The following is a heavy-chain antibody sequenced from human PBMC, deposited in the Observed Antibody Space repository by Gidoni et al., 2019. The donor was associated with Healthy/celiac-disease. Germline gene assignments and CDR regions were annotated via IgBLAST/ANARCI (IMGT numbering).Heavy chain of an antibody. CDR2: IYYSGST. V-gene: IGHV4-39*01. Sequence: QLQLQESGPGLVKPSETLSLTCTVSGGSISSSSYYWGWIRQPPGKGLEWIGSIYYSGSTYYNPSLKSRVTISVDTSKNQFPLKLSSVTAADTAVYYCARVIAAAGRYYYYGMDVWGQGTTVTVSS. CDR1: GGSISSSSYY. J-gene: IGHJ6*02. D-gene: IGHD6-13*01. CDR3: ARVIAAAGRYYYYGMDV.